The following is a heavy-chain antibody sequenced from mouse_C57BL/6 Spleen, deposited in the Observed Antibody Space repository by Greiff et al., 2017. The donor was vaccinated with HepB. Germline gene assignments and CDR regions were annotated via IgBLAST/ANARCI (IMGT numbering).Heavy chain of an antibody. CDR1: GYAFSSSW. D-gene: IGHD1-1*01. CDR2: IYPGDGDN. J-gene: IGHJ2*01. Sequence: QVQLKQSGPELVKPGASVKISCKASGYAFSSSWMNWVKQRPGKGLEWIGRIYPGDGDNNYNGKFKGKATLTADKSSSTAYMQLSSLTSEDSAVYFCARKFITTVGYYFDYWGQGTTLTVSS. V-gene: IGHV1-82*01. CDR3: ARKFITTVGYYFDY.